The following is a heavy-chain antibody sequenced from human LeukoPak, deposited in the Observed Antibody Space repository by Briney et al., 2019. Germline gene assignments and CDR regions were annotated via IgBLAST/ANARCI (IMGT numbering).Heavy chain of an antibody. J-gene: IGHJ4*02. V-gene: IGHV5-51*01. CDR1: GYSFTSYW. CDR3: ARQGVQLWLGPDY. CDR2: IYPGDSDT. Sequence: GESLQISCQGSGYSFTSYWIGWVRQMPGKGLEWMGIIYPGDSDTRYSPSFQGQVTISADKSISTAYLQWSSLKASDTAMYYCARQGVQLWLGPDYWGQGTLVTVSS. D-gene: IGHD5-18*01.